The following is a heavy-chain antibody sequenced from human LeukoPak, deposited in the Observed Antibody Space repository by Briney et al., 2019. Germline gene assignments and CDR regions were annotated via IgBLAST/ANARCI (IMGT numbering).Heavy chain of an antibody. CDR3: AKDGKYYDISGAYYCDY. J-gene: IGHJ4*02. V-gene: IGHV3-48*01. CDR2: ISDTSETM. Sequence: GGSLRLSCAASGFSFRSYSMNWVRQAPGKGLEWLAYISDTSETMSYADSVKGRFTISRDNSKNTLYLQMNSLRAEDTAVYYCAKDGKYYDISGAYYCDYWGQGTLVTVSS. D-gene: IGHD3-9*01. CDR1: GFSFRSYS.